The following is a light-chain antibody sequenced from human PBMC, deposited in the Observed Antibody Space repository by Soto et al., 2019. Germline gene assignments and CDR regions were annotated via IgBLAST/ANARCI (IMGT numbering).Light chain of an antibody. V-gene: IGKV4-1*01. CDR1: QSVLYSSNNKNY. CDR2: WAS. Sequence: DIVMTQSPDSLAVSLGERATINCKSSQSVLYSSNNKNYLAWYQQKPGQPPKLLIYWASTRESGVPDRFSGSGSGTDFTLTISSLQAEDVAVYYCQQYYSTAVTFDQGTRLEIK. CDR3: QQYYSTAVT. J-gene: IGKJ5*01.